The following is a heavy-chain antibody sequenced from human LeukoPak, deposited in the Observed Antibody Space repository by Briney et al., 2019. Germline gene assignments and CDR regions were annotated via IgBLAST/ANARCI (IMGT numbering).Heavy chain of an antibody. J-gene: IGHJ6*02. CDR1: GFTFDDYA. CDR2: ISWNSGSI. Sequence: GGSLRLSCAASGFTFDDYAMHWVRQAPGKGLEWVSGISWNSGSIGYADSVKGRFTISRDNAKNSLYLQMNSPRAEDTALYYCAKDTPSLTTGGMDVWGQGTTVTVSS. CDR3: AKDTPSLTTGGMDV. D-gene: IGHD4-11*01. V-gene: IGHV3-9*01.